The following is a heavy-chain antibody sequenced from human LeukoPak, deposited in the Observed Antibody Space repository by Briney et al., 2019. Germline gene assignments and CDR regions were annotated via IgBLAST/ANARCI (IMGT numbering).Heavy chain of an antibody. CDR1: GGSISSYY. CDR3: ARGGSGISNAFDI. V-gene: IGHV4-59*01. D-gene: IGHD3-10*01. J-gene: IGHJ3*02. Sequence: SESLSLTCSVSGGSISSYYWSWIRQPPGKGLEWIGYLYYSGSTNSNPSLKSRVTMSVDTSKNQFSLKLRSVTAADTAVYYCARGGSGISNAFDIWGQGTMVTVSS. CDR2: LYYSGST.